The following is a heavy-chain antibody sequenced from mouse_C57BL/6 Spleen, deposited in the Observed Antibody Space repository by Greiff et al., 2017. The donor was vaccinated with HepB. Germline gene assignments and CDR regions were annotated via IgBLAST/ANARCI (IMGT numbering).Heavy chain of an antibody. Sequence: QVQLQQPGAELVMPGASVKLSCKASGYTFTSYWMHWVKQRPGQGLEWIGEIDPSDSYTNYNQKFKGKSTLTVDKSSSTAYMQLSSLTSEDSAVYYCARGYDGYYEDYLDYWGQGTTLTVSS. CDR2: IDPSDSYT. CDR1: GYTFTSYW. J-gene: IGHJ2*01. D-gene: IGHD2-3*01. CDR3: ARGYDGYYEDYLDY. V-gene: IGHV1-69*01.